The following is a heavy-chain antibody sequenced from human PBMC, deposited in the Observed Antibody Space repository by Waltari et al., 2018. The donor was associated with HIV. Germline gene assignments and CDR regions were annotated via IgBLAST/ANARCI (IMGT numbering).Heavy chain of an antibody. D-gene: IGHD2-8*01. J-gene: IGHJ3*02. CDR1: GLTFSLYW. V-gene: IGHV3-7*01. CDR2: IKQDGSEK. CDR3: ARMGLMMYAIGAFDI. Sequence: EVQLVASGGGLVQPGGSLRLSCAASGLTFSLYWMSWVRQAPGKGLEWVANIKQDGSEKHYVESVKGRFTISRDNAKKSLYLQMNSLRAEDTAVYYCARMGLMMYAIGAFDIWGQGTMVTVSS.